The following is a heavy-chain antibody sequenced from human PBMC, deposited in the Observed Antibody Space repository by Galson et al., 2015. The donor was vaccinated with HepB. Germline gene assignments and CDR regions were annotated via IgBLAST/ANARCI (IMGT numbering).Heavy chain of an antibody. J-gene: IGHJ6*02. CDR3: ARLKRRMTAASKASYFSYGMDV. CDR1: GFTFSNYW. V-gene: IGHV3-74*03. CDR2: ISSDGSGT. D-gene: IGHD6-25*01. Sequence: SLRLSCAASGFTFSNYWMNWVRQAPGKGLVWVSHISSDGSGTTYADSVKGRFTISRDNAKNTLYLQLNSLRVEDTAVYYCARLKRRMTAASKASYFSYGMDVWGQGTTVIVSS.